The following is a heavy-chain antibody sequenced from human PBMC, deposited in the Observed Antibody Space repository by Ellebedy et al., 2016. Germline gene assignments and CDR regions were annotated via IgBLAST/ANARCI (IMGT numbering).Heavy chain of an antibody. Sequence: GESLKISCVTSGFTFSNYAMNWVRQAPGKGLEWVALISGSGHKTSYADSVKGRFTVSRDNFKNTLYLQMNSLTAEDTAVYYCAKRKKVASPGSGYYFDYWGQGTLVTVSS. CDR2: ISGSGHKT. J-gene: IGHJ4*02. CDR3: AKRKKVASPGSGYYFDY. D-gene: IGHD5-12*01. CDR1: GFTFSNYA. V-gene: IGHV3-23*01.